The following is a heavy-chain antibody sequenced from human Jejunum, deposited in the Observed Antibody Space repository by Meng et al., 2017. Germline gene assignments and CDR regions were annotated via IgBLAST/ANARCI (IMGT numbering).Heavy chain of an antibody. Sequence: GGSLRLSGKGSGYSFTSYWNGRVRQMSGKGLEWMGIVYPGDSDTKYSPSFQGQVTLSVDRSINTAYLQWSSLKAPDSAMYYCARPSKVGVTTPFDYWGQGTLVTVSS. J-gene: IGHJ4*02. CDR1: GYSFTSYW. CDR3: ARPSKVGVTTPFDY. V-gene: IGHV5-51*01. D-gene: IGHD1-26*01. CDR2: VYPGDSDT.